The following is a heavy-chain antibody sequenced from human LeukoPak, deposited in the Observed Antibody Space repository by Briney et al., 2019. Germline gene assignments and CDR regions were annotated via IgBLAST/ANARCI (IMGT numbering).Heavy chain of an antibody. CDR1: GGSISSYY. CDR2: WYYNGDT. V-gene: IGHV4-59*01. CDR3: ARTTTSFDG. Sequence: PSETLSLTCSVSGGSISSYYLSWIRQPPGKGLEWIGYWYYNGDTNYNPSLKSRVIVSADTSKNQISLKLSSVTTADTAVYYCARTTTSFDGWGQGTLVTVSS. D-gene: IGHD1-1*01. J-gene: IGHJ4*02.